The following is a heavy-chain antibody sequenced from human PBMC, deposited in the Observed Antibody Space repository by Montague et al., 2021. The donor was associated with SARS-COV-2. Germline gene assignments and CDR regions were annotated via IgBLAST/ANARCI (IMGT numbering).Heavy chain of an antibody. CDR3: ARVPPYYYDSSGYYSGAFDI. Sequence: TLSLTCTVSGGSISSGSYYWSWTRQPAGKGLEWIGRIYTSGSTNYNPSLKSRVTISVDTSKNQFSLKLSSVTAADTAVYYCARVPPYYYDSSGYYSGAFDIWGQGTMVTVSS. J-gene: IGHJ3*02. D-gene: IGHD3-22*01. CDR2: IYTSGST. CDR1: GGSISSGSYY. V-gene: IGHV4-61*02.